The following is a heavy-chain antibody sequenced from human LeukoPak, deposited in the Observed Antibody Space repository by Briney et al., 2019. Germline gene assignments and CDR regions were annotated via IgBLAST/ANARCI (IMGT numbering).Heavy chain of an antibody. CDR2: TYYRSKWYN. D-gene: IGHD3-9*01. J-gene: IGHJ5*02. CDR1: GDSVSSNSAA. CDR3: ARCLASGGLRYFDWLLSQYNWFDP. Sequence: TSQTLSLTCAISGDSVSSNSAAWNWIRQSQSRGLEWLVRTYYRSKWYNDYAVSVKSRITINPDASKHQFSLQLNSVTPEDTAVYYCARCLASGGLRYFDWLLSQYNWFDPWGQGTLVTVSS. V-gene: IGHV6-1*01.